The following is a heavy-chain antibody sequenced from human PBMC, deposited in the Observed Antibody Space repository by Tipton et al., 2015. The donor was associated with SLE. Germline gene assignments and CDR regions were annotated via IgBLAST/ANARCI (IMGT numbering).Heavy chain of an antibody. CDR2: ISYDGSNK. D-gene: IGHD3-22*01. CDR3: AKDQENYYDSSGCLDY. V-gene: IGHV3-30*18. CDR1: GFTFSSYG. J-gene: IGHJ4*02. Sequence: SLRLSCAASGFTFSSYGMHWVRQAPGKGLEWVAVISYDGSNKYYADSVKGRFTISRDNSKNTLYLQMNSLRAEDTAVYYCAKDQENYYDSSGCLDYWGQGTLVTVSS.